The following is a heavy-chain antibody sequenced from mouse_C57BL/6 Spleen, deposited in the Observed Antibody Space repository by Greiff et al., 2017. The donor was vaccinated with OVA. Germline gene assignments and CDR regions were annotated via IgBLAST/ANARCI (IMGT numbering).Heavy chain of an antibody. J-gene: IGHJ2*01. Sequence: EVKLVESGGGLVKPGGSLKLSCAASGFTFSDYGMHWVRQAPEKGLEWVAYISSGSSTIYYADTVKGRFTISRDNAKNTLFLQMTSLRSEDTAMYYCARGWDGDFDYWGQGTTLTVSS. CDR3: ARGWDGDFDY. CDR2: ISSGSSTI. D-gene: IGHD4-1*01. CDR1: GFTFSDYG. V-gene: IGHV5-17*01.